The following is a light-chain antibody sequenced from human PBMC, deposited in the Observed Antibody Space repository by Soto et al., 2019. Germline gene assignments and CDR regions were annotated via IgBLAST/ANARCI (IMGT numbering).Light chain of an antibody. CDR1: QSVTSSY. J-gene: IGKJ1*01. V-gene: IGKV3-20*01. CDR3: QQYGSSPLT. Sequence: EIVLTQSPGTLSLSPGERATLSCRASQSVTSSYLAWYQQKPGQAPRLLIYGASSRATGIPDRFSGSGSGTDFTLTINRLEPEDCAVYYCQQYGSSPLTLGQGTKVEIK. CDR2: GAS.